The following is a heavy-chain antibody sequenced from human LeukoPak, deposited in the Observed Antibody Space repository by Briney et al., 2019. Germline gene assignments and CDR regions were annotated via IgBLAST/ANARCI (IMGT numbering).Heavy chain of an antibody. Sequence: GASVKVSCKASGDTFTSYGISWVRQAPGQGLEWMVWISAYNGNTNYSQKLQGRVTMTTDTSTSTAYMPLRRLRSADPAVYYCARVGVAVNYFAYWGQGTLVTVSS. D-gene: IGHD6-19*01. CDR1: GDTFTSYG. J-gene: IGHJ4*02. CDR2: ISAYNGNT. CDR3: ARVGVAVNYFAY. V-gene: IGHV1-18*01.